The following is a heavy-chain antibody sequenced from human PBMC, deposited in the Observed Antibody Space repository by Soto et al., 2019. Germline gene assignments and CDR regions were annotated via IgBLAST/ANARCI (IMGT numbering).Heavy chain of an antibody. CDR3: ALGAYYYGSGSYQTPSAF. V-gene: IGHV1-69*02. CDR2: IIPILGIA. D-gene: IGHD3-10*01. J-gene: IGHJ6*02. Sequence: QVQLVQSGAEVKKPGSSVKVSCKASGGTFSSYTISWVRQAPGQGLEWMGRIIPILGIANYAQKFQGRVTITAGKYTSTAYMELSSLRSEDTAVYYCALGAYYYGSGSYQTPSAFWGQGTTVTVSS. CDR1: GGTFSSYT.